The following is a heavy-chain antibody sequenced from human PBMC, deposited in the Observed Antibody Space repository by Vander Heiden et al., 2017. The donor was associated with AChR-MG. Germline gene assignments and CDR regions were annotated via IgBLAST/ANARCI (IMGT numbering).Heavy chain of an antibody. J-gene: IGHJ6*02. D-gene: IGHD6-13*01. CDR3: AKVDGSYSSSWYSGGTYYYYYGMDV. CDR2: ISGSGGST. V-gene: IGHV3-23*01. Sequence: EVQLLESGGGLVQPGGSLRLSCAASGFTFSSYALSWVRQAPGKGLEWVSAISGSGGSTYYADSVKGRFTISRDNAKNTLYLQMNSLRAEDTAVYYCAKVDGSYSSSWYSGGTYYYYYGMDVWGQGTTVTVSS. CDR1: GFTFSSYA.